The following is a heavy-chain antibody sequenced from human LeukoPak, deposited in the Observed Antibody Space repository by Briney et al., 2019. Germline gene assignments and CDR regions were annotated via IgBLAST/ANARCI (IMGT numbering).Heavy chain of an antibody. V-gene: IGHV3-30*18. D-gene: IGHD6-6*01. Sequence: GGSLRLSCAASGFTFSSYGMHWVRRAPGKGLEWVAVISYDGSNKYYADSVKGRFTISRDNSKNTLYLQMNSLRAEDTAVYYCAKEGYSSSSPGNYWGQGTLVTVSS. J-gene: IGHJ4*02. CDR1: GFTFSSYG. CDR2: ISYDGSNK. CDR3: AKEGYSSSSPGNY.